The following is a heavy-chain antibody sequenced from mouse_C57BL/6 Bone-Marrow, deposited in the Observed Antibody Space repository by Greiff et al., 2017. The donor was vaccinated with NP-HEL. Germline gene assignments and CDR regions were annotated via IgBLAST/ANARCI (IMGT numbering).Heavy chain of an antibody. CDR3: ARKGVTTYFDY. D-gene: IGHD2-5*01. V-gene: IGHV1-64*01. J-gene: IGHJ2*01. Sequence: VQLQQPGAELVKPGASVTLSCKASGYTFTSYWMHWVKQRPGQGLEWIGMIHPNSGSTNYNEKFKSKATLTVDKSSSTAYMQLSSLTSEDSAVYYCARKGVTTYFDYWGQGTTLTVSS. CDR2: IHPNSGST. CDR1: GYTFTSYW.